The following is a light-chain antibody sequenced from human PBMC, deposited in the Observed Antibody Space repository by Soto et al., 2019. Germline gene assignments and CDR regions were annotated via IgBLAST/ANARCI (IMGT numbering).Light chain of an antibody. Sequence: DIQMTQSPSTLSASVGDRVTITCRASQSISNWLAWYQQKPGKAPNLLIYRASSLESGVPSRFSGSGSGTEFTLTISSLQTDDFATYYCQQYNSYSWTFGQGTKVEIK. CDR1: QSISNW. V-gene: IGKV1-5*03. J-gene: IGKJ1*01. CDR2: RAS. CDR3: QQYNSYSWT.